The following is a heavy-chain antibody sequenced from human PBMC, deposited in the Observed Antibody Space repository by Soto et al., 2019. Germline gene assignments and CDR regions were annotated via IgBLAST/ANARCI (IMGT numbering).Heavy chain of an antibody. CDR3: VRSKGGYSYGTPFDY. CDR2: ISWNSGNI. V-gene: IGHV3-9*01. J-gene: IGHJ4*02. Sequence: EVQLEESGGALVQPGRSLRLSCAASGFTFGDYAMRWVRQVLGKGLEWVSSISWNSGNIGYADSVKGRFTTSRDNAKNSLYLQMNSLRPEDTALYYCVRSKGGYSYGTPFDYWGQGTLVTVSS. CDR1: GFTFGDYA. D-gene: IGHD5-18*01.